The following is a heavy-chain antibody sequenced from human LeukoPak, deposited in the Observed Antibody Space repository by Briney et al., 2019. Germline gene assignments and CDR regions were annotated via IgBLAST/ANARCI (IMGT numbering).Heavy chain of an antibody. V-gene: IGHV3-30-3*01. CDR3: AKEITIFGVGP. CDR1: GFTFSSYA. D-gene: IGHD3-3*01. Sequence: GRSLRLSCAASGFTFSSYAMHWVRQAPGKGLEWVAVISYDGSNKYYADSVKGRFTISRDNSKNTLYLQMNSLRAEDTAVYYCAKEITIFGVGPWGQGTLVTVSS. J-gene: IGHJ5*02. CDR2: ISYDGSNK.